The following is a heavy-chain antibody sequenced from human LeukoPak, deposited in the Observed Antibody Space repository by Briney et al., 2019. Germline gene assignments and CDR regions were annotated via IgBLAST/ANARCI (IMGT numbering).Heavy chain of an antibody. Sequence: SETLSLTCAVYGGSFSGYCWSWIRQPPGKGLEWIGEINHSGSTNYNPSLKSRVTISVDTSKNQFSLKLSSVTAADTAVYYCARANMVYAIRYYYYYMDVWGKGTTVTVSS. J-gene: IGHJ6*03. CDR1: GGSFSGYC. CDR2: INHSGST. CDR3: ARANMVYAIRYYYYYMDV. D-gene: IGHD2-8*01. V-gene: IGHV4-34*01.